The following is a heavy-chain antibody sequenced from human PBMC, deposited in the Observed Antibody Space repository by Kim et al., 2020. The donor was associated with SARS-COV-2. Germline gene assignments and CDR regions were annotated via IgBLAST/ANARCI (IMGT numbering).Heavy chain of an antibody. Sequence: GGSLRLSCAASGFTFSSYVMSWVRQAPGKGLEWVSAISGSGGSTYYADSVKGRFTISRDNSKNTLYLQMNSLRAEDTAVYYCAKGSQYYDSSGYYPYWGQGTLVTVSS. CDR2: ISGSGGST. J-gene: IGHJ4*02. D-gene: IGHD3-22*01. CDR3: AKGSQYYDSSGYYPY. CDR1: GFTFSSYV. V-gene: IGHV3-23*01.